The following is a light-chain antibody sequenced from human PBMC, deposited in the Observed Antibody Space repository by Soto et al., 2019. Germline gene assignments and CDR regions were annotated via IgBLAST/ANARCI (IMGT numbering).Light chain of an antibody. CDR1: QSVSSY. V-gene: IGKV3-11*01. Sequence: EIVLTQSPATLSLSPGERATLSCRASQSVSSYLAWYQQKPGQAPRLLIYDASNRATGIPARFSGSGSGTDFTLTISSLEPEDFAVYYCLQYNDWPPRYTFGQGTKLEIK. J-gene: IGKJ2*01. CDR2: DAS. CDR3: LQYNDWPPRYT.